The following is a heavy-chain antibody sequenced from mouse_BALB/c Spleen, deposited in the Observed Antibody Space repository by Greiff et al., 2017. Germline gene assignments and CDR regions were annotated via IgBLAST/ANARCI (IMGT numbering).Heavy chain of an antibody. CDR3: ARTCYRYDGAWCAY. V-gene: IGHV14-3*02. CDR1: GFNIKDNY. J-gene: IGHJ3*01. Sequence: EVQLQESGAELVKPGASVKLSCTASGFNIKDNYMHWVNQRPEQGLGWIGRIDLADGNTKYDPKFKGKATITADTSSNTAYLQLSSLTSEDTAVYYGARTCYRYDGAWCAYWGQGTLVTVSA. CDR2: IDLADGNT. D-gene: IGHD2-14*01.